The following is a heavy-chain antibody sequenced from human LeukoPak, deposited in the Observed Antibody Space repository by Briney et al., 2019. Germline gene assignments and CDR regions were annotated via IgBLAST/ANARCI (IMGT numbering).Heavy chain of an antibody. D-gene: IGHD3-22*01. V-gene: IGHV4-59*01. J-gene: IGHJ4*02. CDR3: ARLSGYSSGHYYSDY. CDR2: IYYRGST. Sequence: ASETLSLTCTVSGGSISSDYWSWIRQPPGKGLEWIGYIYYRGSTNYNPSLKSRVTISVDTSKNQFSLKLSSVTAADTAVYYCARLSGYSSGHYYSDYWGQGTLVTVSS. CDR1: GGSISSDY.